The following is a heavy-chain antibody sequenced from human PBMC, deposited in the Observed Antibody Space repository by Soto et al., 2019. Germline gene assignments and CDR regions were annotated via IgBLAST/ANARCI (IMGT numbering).Heavy chain of an antibody. CDR2: IYYSGST. J-gene: IGHJ4*02. CDR1: GGSISSYY. D-gene: IGHD5-18*01. Sequence: KSSETLSLTCTVSGGSISSYYWSWIRQPPGKGLEWIGYIYYSGSTNYNPSLKSRVTISVDTSKNQFSLKLSSVTAADTAVYYCARGQRYSSTMVTIWGQGTLVTVSS. V-gene: IGHV4-59*01. CDR3: ARGQRYSSTMVTI.